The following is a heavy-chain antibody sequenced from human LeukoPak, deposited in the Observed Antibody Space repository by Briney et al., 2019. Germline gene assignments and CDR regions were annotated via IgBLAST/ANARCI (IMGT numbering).Heavy chain of an antibody. CDR1: GGSISSYY. J-gene: IGHJ4*02. Sequence: SETLSPTCTVSGGSISSYYWSWIRQPAGKGLEWIGRIYTSGSTNYNPSLKSRVTMSVDTSKNQFSLKLSSVTAADTAVYFCARDTEVGASDYWGQGTLVTVSS. CDR2: IYTSGST. D-gene: IGHD1-26*01. V-gene: IGHV4-4*07. CDR3: ARDTEVGASDY.